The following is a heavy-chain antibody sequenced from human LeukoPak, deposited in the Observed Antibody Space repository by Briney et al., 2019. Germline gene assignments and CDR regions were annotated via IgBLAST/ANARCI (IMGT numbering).Heavy chain of an antibody. V-gene: IGHV3-64*02. J-gene: IGHJ4*02. CDR1: GFTFSNYA. D-gene: IGHD1-26*01. Sequence: GGSLRLSCAVSGFTFSNYAMHWVRQAPGKGLEYVPAISDNGGSTFYPDSVKGRFTISRDNSKNTMYLQMGSLRAEDMALYYCARDGGGSPDYWGQGTLVTVSS. CDR3: ARDGGGSPDY. CDR2: ISDNGGST.